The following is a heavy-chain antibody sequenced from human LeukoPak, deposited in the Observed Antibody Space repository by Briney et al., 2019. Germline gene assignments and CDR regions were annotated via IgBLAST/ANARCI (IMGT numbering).Heavy chain of an antibody. CDR2: IYYSGST. V-gene: IGHV4-59*01. CDR1: GGSISGYY. Sequence: SETLSLTCTVSGGSISGYYWSWIRQPPGKGLEWIGYIYYSGSTNYNPSLKSRVTISVDTSKNQFSLKLSSVTAADTAVYYCARDVGSSWYGLFDPWGQGTLVTVSS. CDR3: ARDVGSSWYGLFDP. D-gene: IGHD6-13*01. J-gene: IGHJ5*02.